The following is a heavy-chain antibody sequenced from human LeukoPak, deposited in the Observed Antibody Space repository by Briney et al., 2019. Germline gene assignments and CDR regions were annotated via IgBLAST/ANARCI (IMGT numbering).Heavy chain of an antibody. CDR2: ISGSTGNL. V-gene: IGHV3-23*01. CDR1: GFTFNSYA. CDR3: AKDRSFYGAPWYLDI. D-gene: IGHD4-17*01. J-gene: IGHJ2*01. Sequence: GGSLRLSCAASGFTFNSYAMSWVRQAPGKGLEWVSGISGSTGNLYYEDSVRGRFTISRDNSKSTLYLQMNSLRPEDTATYYCAKDRSFYGAPWYLDIWGRGTLVTVSP.